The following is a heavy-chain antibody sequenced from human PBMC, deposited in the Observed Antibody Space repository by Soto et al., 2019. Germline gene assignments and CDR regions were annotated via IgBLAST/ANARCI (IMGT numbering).Heavy chain of an antibody. J-gene: IGHJ6*02. D-gene: IGHD3-9*01. CDR1: GYTFTSYY. CDR2: INPSGGST. CDR3: ARDESRLRQYDILTGYNGMDV. Sequence: ASVKVSCKASGYTFTSYYMHWVRQAPGQGLEWMGIINPSGGSTSYAQKFQGRVTMIRDTSTSTVYMELSSLRSEDTAVYYCARDESRLRQYDILTGYNGMDVWGQGTTVTVSS. V-gene: IGHV1-46*01.